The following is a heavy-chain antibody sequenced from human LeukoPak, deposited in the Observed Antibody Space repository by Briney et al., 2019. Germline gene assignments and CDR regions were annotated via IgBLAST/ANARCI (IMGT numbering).Heavy chain of an antibody. Sequence: ASVKVSCKASGYTFTSYAMHWVRQAPGQRLEWMGWINAGNGNTKYSQEFQGRVTITRDTSASTAYMELSSLRSEDMAVYYCARVGGYYNSEYFQHWGQGTLVTVSS. D-gene: IGHD3-10*01. CDR1: GYTFTSYA. CDR3: ARVGGYYNSEYFQH. CDR2: INAGNGNT. V-gene: IGHV1-3*03. J-gene: IGHJ1*01.